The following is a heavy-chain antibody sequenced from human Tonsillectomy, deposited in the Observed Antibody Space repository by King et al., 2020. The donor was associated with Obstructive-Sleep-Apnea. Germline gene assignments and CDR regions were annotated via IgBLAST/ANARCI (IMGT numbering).Heavy chain of an antibody. V-gene: IGHV4-34*01. CDR1: GVSFSGYF. CDR3: ARGDTYYYDSSVYYRTDAFDI. Sequence: VQLQQWGAGLFKPSETLSLTCAVYGVSFSGYFWNWIRQPPGRGLEWVGEINNSGITTNNPSLKSRVTMSVDTSTNQFSLKLTSLSAADTAVYFCARGDTYYYDSSVYYRTDAFDIWGRGTMVTVSS. CDR2: INNSGIT. D-gene: IGHD3-22*01. J-gene: IGHJ3*02.